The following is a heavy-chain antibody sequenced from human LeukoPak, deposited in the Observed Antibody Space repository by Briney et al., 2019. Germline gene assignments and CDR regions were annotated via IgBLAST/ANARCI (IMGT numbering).Heavy chain of an antibody. V-gene: IGHV4-4*07. CDR2: IYISGST. CDR3: ARGDRPREVPPRIRKKNAFDI. J-gene: IGHJ3*02. Sequence: SETLSLTCTVSGGSISSYYWNWIRQPAGKGLEWIGRIYISGSTNYNPSLKSRVTMSVDTSKNQFSLKLSSATAADTALYYCARGDRPREVPPRIRKKNAFDIWGQGTMVTVSS. D-gene: IGHD2-2*01. CDR1: GGSISSYY.